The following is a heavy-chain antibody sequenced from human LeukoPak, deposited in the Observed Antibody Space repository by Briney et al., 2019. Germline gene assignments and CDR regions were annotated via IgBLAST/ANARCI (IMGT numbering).Heavy chain of an antibody. CDR1: GYSFTSYW. CDR2: IYPGDSDT. V-gene: IGHV5-51*01. CDR3: ARQGDQEDEKYYFDY. Sequence: GESLKISCKGSGYSFTSYWIGWVRQMPGKGLEWMGIIYPGDSDTRYRPSFQGQVTISADKSISTAYLQWSSLKASDTAMYYCARQGDQEDEKYYFDYWGQGTLVTVSS. D-gene: IGHD3-16*01. J-gene: IGHJ4*02.